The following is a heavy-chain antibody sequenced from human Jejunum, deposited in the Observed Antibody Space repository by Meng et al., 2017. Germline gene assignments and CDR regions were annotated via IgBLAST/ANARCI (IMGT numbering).Heavy chain of an antibody. Sequence: LRLSCTVSGGSTSSGSAYWNWIRQRPGKGLEWIGYIYYSGSASYNPSLESRLTISVDTSKNQFSLTLTSVTAADTAVYYCAREEIDGTGYSGYFEYWGQGKRVTGYS. V-gene: IGHV4-31*03. CDR3: AREEIDGTGYSGYFEY. CDR1: GGSTSSGSAY. D-gene: IGHD3-22*01. CDR2: IYYSGSA. J-gene: IGHJ4*02.